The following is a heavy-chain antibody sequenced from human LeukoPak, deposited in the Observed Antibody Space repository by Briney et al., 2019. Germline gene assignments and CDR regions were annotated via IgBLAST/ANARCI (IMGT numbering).Heavy chain of an antibody. J-gene: IGHJ5*02. CDR1: GGSFSGYY. CDR3: ARDSDIVVVPAATSRRNWFDP. CDR2: INHSGST. D-gene: IGHD2-2*01. V-gene: IGHV4-34*01. Sequence: SETLSLTCAVYGGSFSGYYWSWIRQPPGKGLEWIGEINHSGSTNYNPSLKSRVTISVDTSKNQFSLELSSVTDADTAVYYCARDSDIVVVPAATSRRNWFDPWGQGTLVTVSS.